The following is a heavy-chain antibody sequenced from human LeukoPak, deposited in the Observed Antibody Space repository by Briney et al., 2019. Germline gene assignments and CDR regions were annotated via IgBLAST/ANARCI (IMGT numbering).Heavy chain of an antibody. D-gene: IGHD2-15*01. CDR1: GFTFSPYA. CDR2: ISSSSSTI. J-gene: IGHJ4*02. Sequence: GGSLRLSCAASGFTFSPYAMSWVRQAPGKGLEWVSYISSSSSTIYYADSVKGRFTISRDNAKNSLYLQMNSLRDEDTAVYYCARARWELQPYYFDYWGQGTLVTVSS. V-gene: IGHV3-48*02. CDR3: ARARWELQPYYFDY.